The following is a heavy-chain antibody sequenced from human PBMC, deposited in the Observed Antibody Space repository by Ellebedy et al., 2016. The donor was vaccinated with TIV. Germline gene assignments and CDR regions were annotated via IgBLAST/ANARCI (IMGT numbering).Heavy chain of an antibody. CDR3: ARRGQMEILRHAFEI. D-gene: IGHD5-24*01. V-gene: IGHV4-59*01. J-gene: IGHJ3*02. CDR1: GGSISNYY. Sequence: SETLSLTXTVSGGSISNYYWTWIRQPPGKGLEWIGYIYSSGSTNYNPSLKSRVTISVGTSKNQFSLNLNSVTAADTAVYYCARRGQMEILRHAFEIWGQGTVVIVS. CDR2: IYSSGST.